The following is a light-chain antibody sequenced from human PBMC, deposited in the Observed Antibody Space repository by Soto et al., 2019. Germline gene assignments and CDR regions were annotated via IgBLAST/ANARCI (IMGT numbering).Light chain of an antibody. V-gene: IGKV3-11*01. CDR3: QHRTNWPPVT. CDR2: VAS. J-gene: IGKJ5*01. CDR1: QRFSST. Sequence: EILLTQSPATLSVSPGERATLSSRASQRFSSTLAWYQQKPGQAPRPLIYVASSRATGIPARFSGSGSGTDFTLTISSLEPEDFAVYYCQHRTNWPPVTFGQGTRLDVK.